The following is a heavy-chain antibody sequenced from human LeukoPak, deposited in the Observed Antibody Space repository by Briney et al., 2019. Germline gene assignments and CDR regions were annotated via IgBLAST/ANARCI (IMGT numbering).Heavy chain of an antibody. CDR3: ARERIAAAGYDAFDI. CDR1: GYTFTSYG. V-gene: IGHV1-18*01. Sequence: ASVKVSCKASGYTFTSYGIRWVRQPPGQGLAWMGWISAYNGNTNCAQKLQGRVTMTTDTSTSTAYMELRSLRSDDTAVYYCARERIAAAGYDAFDIWGQGTMVTVSS. CDR2: ISAYNGNT. D-gene: IGHD6-13*01. J-gene: IGHJ3*02.